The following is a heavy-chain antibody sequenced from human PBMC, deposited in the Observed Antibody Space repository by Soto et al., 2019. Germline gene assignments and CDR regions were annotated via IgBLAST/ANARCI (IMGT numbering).Heavy chain of an antibody. V-gene: IGHV3-21*01. Sequence: KPGGSLRLSCAASGFTFSSYSMNWVRQAPGKGLEWVSSISSSSSYIYYADSVKGRFTISRDNAKNSLYLQMNSLRAEDTAVYYCARDRDDYDSSGYSYWGQGTLVTVSS. CDR3: ARDRDDYDSSGYSY. CDR2: ISSSSSYI. J-gene: IGHJ4*02. CDR1: GFTFSSYS. D-gene: IGHD3-22*01.